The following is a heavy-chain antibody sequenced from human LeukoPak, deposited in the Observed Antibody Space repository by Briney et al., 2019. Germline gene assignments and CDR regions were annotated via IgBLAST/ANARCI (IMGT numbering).Heavy chain of an antibody. Sequence: PSETLSLTCTVSGGSISSSSYNWGWIRQPPGKGLEWIGSIYYSGSTYYNPSLKSRVTISVDTSKNQFSLKLSSVTAADTAVYYCATRLRPTSRVSPGWAVQSWFARFDAFDIWGQGTMVTVSS. CDR3: ATRLRPTSRVSPGWAVQSWFARFDAFDI. D-gene: IGHD1-1*01. V-gene: IGHV4-39*07. J-gene: IGHJ3*02. CDR1: GGSISSSSYN. CDR2: IYYSGST.